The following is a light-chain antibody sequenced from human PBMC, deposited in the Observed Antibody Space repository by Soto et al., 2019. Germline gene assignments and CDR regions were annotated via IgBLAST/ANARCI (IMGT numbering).Light chain of an antibody. CDR3: QQYGSSRWT. CDR2: GAS. Sequence: DIVLTQSPGTLSLSPGERATLSCRASQSVSSSYLAWYQQNRGQAPRLLIYGASSSAPGIPDRFGGSGSGTDLTLTISRLEPEDFAVYYCQQYGSSRWTFGQGTKVEIK. CDR1: QSVSSSY. V-gene: IGKV3-20*01. J-gene: IGKJ1*01.